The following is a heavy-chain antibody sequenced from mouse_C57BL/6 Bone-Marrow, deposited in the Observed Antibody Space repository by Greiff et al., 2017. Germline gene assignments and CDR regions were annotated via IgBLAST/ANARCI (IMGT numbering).Heavy chain of an antibody. CDR1: GFNIKDDY. V-gene: IGHV14-4*01. CDR3: TRIAY. J-gene: IGHJ3*01. CDR2: IDPENGDT. Sequence: EVQLQQSGAELVRPGASVKLSCTASGFNIKDDYMHWVKQRPEQGLEWIGWIDPENGDTESALKFQGKATITVDTSSNTAYLQLSSLTSEDTAVYYCTRIAYWGQGTLVTVSA.